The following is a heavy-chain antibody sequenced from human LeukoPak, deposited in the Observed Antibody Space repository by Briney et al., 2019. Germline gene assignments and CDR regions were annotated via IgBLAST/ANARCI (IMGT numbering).Heavy chain of an antibody. CDR2: IHHSGVS. J-gene: IGHJ4*02. V-gene: IGHV4-30-2*01. D-gene: IGHD5-18*01. CDR3: ARGGSYVYFDY. Sequence: PSQTLSLTCSVSGGSFSGYYWNWFRQAPGQGLEWIGYIHHSGVSAYNPSLKSRVTMSADRSKKQFSLSLTSVTAADAAVYYCARGGSYVYFDYWGQGTLVTVSS. CDR1: GGSFSGYY.